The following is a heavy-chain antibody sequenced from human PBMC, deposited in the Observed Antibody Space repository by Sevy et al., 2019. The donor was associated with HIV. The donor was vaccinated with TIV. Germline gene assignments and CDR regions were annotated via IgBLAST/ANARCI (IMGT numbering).Heavy chain of an antibody. CDR2: IKEGGSEK. J-gene: IGHJ6*02. V-gene: IGHV3-7*01. CDR1: GFIFRSSW. Sequence: GGSLRLSCAVSGFIFRSSWMSWVRQAPGKGLEWVASIKEGGSEKNYVESVRGRFTISRDNAKNSLYLQMSSLRAEDTAVYYCARLSGSYYYWGRGTTVTVSS. D-gene: IGHD1-26*01. CDR3: ARLSGSYYY.